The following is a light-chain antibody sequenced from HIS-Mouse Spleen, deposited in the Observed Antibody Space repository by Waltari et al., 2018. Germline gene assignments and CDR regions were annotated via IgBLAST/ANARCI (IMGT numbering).Light chain of an antibody. CDR1: QSISSW. Sequence: DIQMTQSPSTLSASVGDRVTIPCRASQSISSWLAWYQQKQGKAPKLLIYKASSLESGVPSRFSGSGSGTEFTLTISSLQPDDFATYYCQQYNSWTFGQGTKVEIK. CDR3: QQYNSWT. CDR2: KAS. J-gene: IGKJ1*01. V-gene: IGKV1-5*03.